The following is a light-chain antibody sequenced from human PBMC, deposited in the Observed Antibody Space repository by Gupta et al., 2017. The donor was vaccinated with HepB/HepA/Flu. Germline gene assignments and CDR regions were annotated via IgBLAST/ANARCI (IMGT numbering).Light chain of an antibody. J-gene: IGKJ4*01. CDR1: QNLLFSDGNTF. Sequence: DAVLTQSPLSLPVTLGQSASISCRSSQNLLFSDGNTFLHWYQQRPGQSPRRLIYRVSNRDSGVPDRFSGSGSVTDCTLKIIRVEAEDIGVYYCGQGTHWPLSFGGGTKVEIK. V-gene: IGKV2-30*01. CDR2: RVS. CDR3: GQGTHWPLS.